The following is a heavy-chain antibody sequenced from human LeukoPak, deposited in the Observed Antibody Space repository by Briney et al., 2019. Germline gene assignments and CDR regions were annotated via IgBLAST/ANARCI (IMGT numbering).Heavy chain of an antibody. Sequence: GGSLRLSCAASGFIFSTYVMSWVGQAPGKGLEWVADMTPGGSGKTYVDSVKGRFTISRDNAKQSLYLQMDTVTAEDTAVYYCARDGDRGSYDYWGQGTLVTVSS. D-gene: IGHD1-26*01. V-gene: IGHV3-7*01. CDR2: MTPGGSGK. CDR3: ARDGDRGSYDY. CDR1: GFIFSTYV. J-gene: IGHJ4*02.